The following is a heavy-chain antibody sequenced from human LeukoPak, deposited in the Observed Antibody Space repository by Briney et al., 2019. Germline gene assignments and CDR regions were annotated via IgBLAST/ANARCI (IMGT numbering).Heavy chain of an antibody. CDR2: ISWNSGII. D-gene: IGHD2-15*01. Sequence: PGRSLRLSCAASGFTFDDYAMHWVRQAPGKGLEWVSGISWNSGIIGYADSVKGRFTVSRDNAKNSLYLQMNSLRAEDTALYYCVKVYSIGYYYYGMDVWGQGTTVTVSS. CDR3: VKVYSIGYYYYGMDV. J-gene: IGHJ6*02. V-gene: IGHV3-9*01. CDR1: GFTFDDYA.